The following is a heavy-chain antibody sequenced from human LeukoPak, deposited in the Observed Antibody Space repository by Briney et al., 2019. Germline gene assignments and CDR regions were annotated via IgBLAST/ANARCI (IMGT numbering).Heavy chain of an antibody. CDR3: ARVRSGWYWDAFDI. CDR1: GYTFTGYY. CDR2: INPNSGGT. V-gene: IGHV1-2*02. J-gene: IGHJ3*02. Sequence: ASVKVSCKASGYTFTGYYMHWVRQAPGQGLEWTGWINPNSGGTNYAQKFQGRVTMTRDTSISTAYMELSRLRSDDTAVYYCARVRSGWYWDAFDIWGQGTMVTVSS. D-gene: IGHD6-19*01.